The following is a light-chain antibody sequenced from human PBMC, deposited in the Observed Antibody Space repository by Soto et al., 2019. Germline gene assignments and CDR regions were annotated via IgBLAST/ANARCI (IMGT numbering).Light chain of an antibody. Sequence: QSALTQPPSVSGSPGQSVTISCTGTSSDVGSYNRVSWYQQPPGTAPKLMIYEVSNRPSGVPDRFSGSKSGNTASLTISGLQAEDEADYYCSSYTSSSTFDEVFGGGTKLTVL. CDR2: EVS. V-gene: IGLV2-18*02. CDR1: SSDVGSYNR. J-gene: IGLJ2*01. CDR3: SSYTSSSTFDEV.